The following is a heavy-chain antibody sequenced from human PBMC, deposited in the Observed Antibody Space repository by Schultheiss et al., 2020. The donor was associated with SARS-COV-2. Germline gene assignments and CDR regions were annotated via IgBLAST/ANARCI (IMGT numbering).Heavy chain of an antibody. V-gene: IGHV4-34*01. CDR3: AKGINARRYNYYGMDV. Sequence: SQTLSLTCAVYGGSFSGYYWSWIRQPPGKGLEWIGEINHSGSTNYNPSLKSRVTISVDTSKNQFSLKLSSVTAADTAVYYCAKGINARRYNYYGMDVWGQGTTVTVSS. CDR1: GGSFSGYY. CDR2: INHSGST. D-gene: IGHD6-6*01. J-gene: IGHJ6*02.